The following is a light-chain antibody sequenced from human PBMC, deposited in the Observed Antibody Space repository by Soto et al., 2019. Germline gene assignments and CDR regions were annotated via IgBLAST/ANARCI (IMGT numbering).Light chain of an antibody. J-gene: IGLJ3*02. V-gene: IGLV2-18*02. CDR2: EVS. Sequence: QPVLTQPPSVSGSPGQSVTISCTGTSSDVGSYNRVSWYQQPPGTAPKLIIYEVSHRPSGVPGRFFGSKSGNTASLTISGLQAEDEADYYCSSFTSSNTWVFGGGTKLTVL. CDR1: SSDVGSYNR. CDR3: SSFTSSNTWV.